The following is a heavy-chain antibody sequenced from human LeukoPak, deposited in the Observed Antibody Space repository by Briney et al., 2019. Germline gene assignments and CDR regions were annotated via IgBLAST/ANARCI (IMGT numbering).Heavy chain of an antibody. Sequence: PGGSLRLSCAASGFTFSSYAMHWVRQAPGKGLEYVSGVSSNGGSTYYANSVKGRFTISRDNSKNTLYLQMGSLRAEDVAVYYCARGGYSSSSPFDYWGQGTLVTVSS. CDR3: ARGGYSSSSPFDY. CDR1: GFTFSSYA. D-gene: IGHD6-6*01. J-gene: IGHJ4*02. CDR2: VSSNGGST. V-gene: IGHV3-64*01.